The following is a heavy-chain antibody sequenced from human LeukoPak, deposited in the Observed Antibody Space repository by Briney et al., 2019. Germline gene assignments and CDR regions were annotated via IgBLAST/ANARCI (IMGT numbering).Heavy chain of an antibody. V-gene: IGHV5-10-1*01. Sequence: GESLRISCKGSGYSFTSYWISWVRQMPGKGLEWMGRIDPSDSYTNNSPSLQGHVTISADKSISTAYLQWSSLKASDTAMYYCATSAYGDGVYWGQGTLVTVSS. D-gene: IGHD4-17*01. J-gene: IGHJ4*02. CDR2: IDPSDSYT. CDR1: GYSFTSYW. CDR3: ATSAYGDGVY.